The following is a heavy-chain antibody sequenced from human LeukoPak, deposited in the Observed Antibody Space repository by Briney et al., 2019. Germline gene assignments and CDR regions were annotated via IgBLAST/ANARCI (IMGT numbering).Heavy chain of an antibody. CDR1: GFTFSSYA. V-gene: IGHV3-23*01. D-gene: IGHD6-13*01. CDR2: ISGSGGST. J-gene: IGHJ3*02. Sequence: GGSLRLSCAASGFTFSSYAMSWVRQAPGKGLEWVSAISGSGGSTYYADSVKGRFTISRDNSKNTLYLQMNSLGAEDTAVYYCAKDVLDSSSWYGAFEIWGQGTMVTVSS. CDR3: AKDVLDSSSWYGAFEI.